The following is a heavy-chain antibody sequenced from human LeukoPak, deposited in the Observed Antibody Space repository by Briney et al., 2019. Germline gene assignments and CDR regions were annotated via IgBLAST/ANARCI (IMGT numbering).Heavy chain of an antibody. CDR2: IYSGGST. Sequence: GGSLRLSCAASGFTVSSNYMSWVRQAPGKGLEWVSVIYSGGSTYYADSVKGRFTISRHNSKNTLYLQMNSLRAEDTAVYYCARPHTLDRNTKYYFDYWGQGTLVTVSS. V-gene: IGHV3-53*04. CDR1: GFTVSSNY. D-gene: IGHD3-9*01. CDR3: ARPHTLDRNTKYYFDY. J-gene: IGHJ4*02.